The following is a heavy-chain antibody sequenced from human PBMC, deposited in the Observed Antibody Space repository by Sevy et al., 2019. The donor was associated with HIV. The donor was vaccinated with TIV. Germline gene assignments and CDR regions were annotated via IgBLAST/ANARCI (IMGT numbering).Heavy chain of an antibody. D-gene: IGHD5-18*01. V-gene: IGHV6-1*01. CDR1: GDDVSSNTAA. CDR3: ARGGYGGFDI. J-gene: IGHJ3*02. Sequence: SQTLSLTCAISGDDVSSNTAAWNWIRQSPSRGLEWLGRTLYRSKWSNDYTESVKSRITVIPDTSRNQFSLQLNSVTPEDTAVYYCARGGYGGFDIWGQGTMVTVSS. CDR2: TLYRSKWSN.